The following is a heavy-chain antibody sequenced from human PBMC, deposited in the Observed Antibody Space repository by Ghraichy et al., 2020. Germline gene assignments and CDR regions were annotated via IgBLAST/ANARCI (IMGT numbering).Heavy chain of an antibody. D-gene: IGHD3-22*01. CDR3: ARDRLTRTVNPGYWFDP. V-gene: IGHV1-18*01. Sequence: ASVKVSCKASGYTFTSYGFSWVRQAPGQGLEWMGWISPNNGNTNYVQKFQGRVTMTTDPSTSTAYMELRSLRPDDTAVYYCARDRLTRTVNPGYWFDPWGQGTLVSVSS. CDR1: GYTFTSYG. J-gene: IGHJ5*02. CDR2: ISPNNGNT.